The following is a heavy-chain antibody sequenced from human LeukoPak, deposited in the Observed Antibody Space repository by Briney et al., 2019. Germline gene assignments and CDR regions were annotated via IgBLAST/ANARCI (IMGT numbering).Heavy chain of an antibody. CDR1: GFTFHNYA. CDR3: AKVVGPFDY. V-gene: IGHV3-23*01. CDR2: ISGNGGST. Sequence: GGSLRLSCAASGFTFHNYAMSWVRQAPGKGLGWVSSISGNGGSTYYADSLKGRFTISRDNSKNTLYLQMNSLRAEDTAVYSCAKVVGPFDYWGQGTLVTVSS. D-gene: IGHD1-26*01. J-gene: IGHJ4*02.